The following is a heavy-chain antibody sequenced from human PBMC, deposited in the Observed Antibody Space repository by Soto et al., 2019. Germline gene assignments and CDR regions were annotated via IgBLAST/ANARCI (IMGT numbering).Heavy chain of an antibody. CDR2: ISGSGGST. V-gene: IGHV3-23*01. D-gene: IGHD2-2*01. CDR3: AKDYCSSTSCYFGY. Sequence: GGSLRLSCAASGFTFSSSAISWVRQAPGKGLEWVSAISGSGGSTYYADSVKGRFTISRDNSKNTLYLQMNSLRAEDTAVYYCAKDYCSSTSCYFGYWGQGTLVTVSS. J-gene: IGHJ4*02. CDR1: GFTFSSSA.